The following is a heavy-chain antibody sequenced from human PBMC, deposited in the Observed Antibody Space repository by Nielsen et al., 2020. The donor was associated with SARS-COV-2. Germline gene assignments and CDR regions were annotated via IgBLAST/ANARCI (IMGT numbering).Heavy chain of an antibody. Sequence: SETLSLTCTVSGGSISSSSYYWGWIRQPPGKGLEWIGSIYYSGSTYYNPSLKSRVTISVDTSKNQFSLKLSSVTAADTAVYYCARERNWLAAFDYWGQGTLVTVSS. CDR3: ARERNWLAAFDY. V-gene: IGHV4-39*07. D-gene: IGHD3-9*01. J-gene: IGHJ4*02. CDR2: IYYSGST. CDR1: GGSISSSSYY.